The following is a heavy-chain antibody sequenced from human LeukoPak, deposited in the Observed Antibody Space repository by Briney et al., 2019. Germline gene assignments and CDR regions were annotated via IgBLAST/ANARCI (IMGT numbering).Heavy chain of an antibody. V-gene: IGHV3-23*01. CDR3: AKDILYYYDSSGYYGHDAFDI. J-gene: IGHJ3*02. D-gene: IGHD3-22*01. Sequence: PGRSLRLSCAASGLSFSSYAMHWVRQAPGKGLEWVSTISGSGGSTDYADSVKGRFTISRDNSKNTLYLQMNSLRAEDTAVYYCAKDILYYYDSSGYYGHDAFDIWGQGTMVTVSS. CDR2: ISGSGGST. CDR1: GLSFSSYA.